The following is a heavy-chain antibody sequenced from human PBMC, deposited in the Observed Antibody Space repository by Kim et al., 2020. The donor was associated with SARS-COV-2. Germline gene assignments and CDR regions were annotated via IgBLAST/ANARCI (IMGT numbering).Heavy chain of an antibody. CDR1: GFTFSDYY. J-gene: IGHJ4*02. D-gene: IGHD2-21*02. Sequence: GGSLRLSCAASGFTFSDYYMSWIRQAPGKGLEWVSYISSSGSTIYYADSVKGRFTISRDTAKNSLYLQMNSLRAEDTAVYYCARVPPCGGDCYSLDYWCQGTLVTVSS. CDR2: ISSSGSTI. CDR3: ARVPPCGGDCYSLDY. V-gene: IGHV3-11*01.